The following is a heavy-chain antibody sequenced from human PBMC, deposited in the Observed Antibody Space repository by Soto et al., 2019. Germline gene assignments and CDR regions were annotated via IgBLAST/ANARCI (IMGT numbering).Heavy chain of an antibody. V-gene: IGHV1-46*01. CDR1: GYTLTNYY. CDR3: ARDTTGGQGYFYYGMDV. Sequence: QVHLVQSGAEVKKPGASVKVSCKAAGYTLTNYYIHWVRQAPGQGLEWMGMINPSGASTTYAQRFQSRVPKTRGTSTGTVYMDLSSLRPEDTAVYYCARDTTGGQGYFYYGMDVWGQGTTDTVS. D-gene: IGHD4-4*01. CDR2: INPSGAST. J-gene: IGHJ6*02.